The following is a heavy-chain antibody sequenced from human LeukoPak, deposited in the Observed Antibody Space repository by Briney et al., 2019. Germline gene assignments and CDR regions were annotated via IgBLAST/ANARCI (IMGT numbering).Heavy chain of an antibody. D-gene: IGHD3-3*01. CDR3: ARDRGYYSFDY. CDR1: GFTFDDYA. CDR2: ISWNSGTI. J-gene: IGHJ4*02. Sequence: GGSLRLSCAASGFTFDDYAMHWVRQAPGKGLEWVSGISWNSGTIGYADSVKGRFTISRDNAKSSLYLQMSGLRADDTAVYYCARDRGYYSFDYWGQGTLVTVSS. V-gene: IGHV3-9*01.